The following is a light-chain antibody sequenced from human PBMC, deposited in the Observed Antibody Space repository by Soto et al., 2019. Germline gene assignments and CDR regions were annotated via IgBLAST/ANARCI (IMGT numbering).Light chain of an antibody. CDR1: QSIGNS. V-gene: IGKV3-11*01. CDR3: RQRYNWPLT. J-gene: IGKJ4*01. CDR2: DAF. Sequence: TVLTQSPATLSFSPGERATLSCKASQSIGNSLGWFQQKPGQAPRLLIDDAFNGATGIPARFTGSGSGSDFTLTISSLEPEDFGVYYCRQRYNWPLTFGGGTKVEIK.